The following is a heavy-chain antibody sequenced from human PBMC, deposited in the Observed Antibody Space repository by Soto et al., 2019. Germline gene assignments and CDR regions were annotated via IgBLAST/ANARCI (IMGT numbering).Heavy chain of an antibody. CDR3: ARVWSLVTTSWFDP. V-gene: IGHV4-34*01. CDR2: INHSGST. Sequence: QVQLQQWGAGLLKPSETLSLTCAVYGGSFSGYYWSWIRQPPGKGLEWIGEINHSGSTNYNPSLKSRVTISVDTSKNQFSLKLSSVTAADTAVYYCARVWSLVTTSWFDPWGQGTLVTVSS. J-gene: IGHJ5*02. CDR1: GGSFSGYY. D-gene: IGHD4-17*01.